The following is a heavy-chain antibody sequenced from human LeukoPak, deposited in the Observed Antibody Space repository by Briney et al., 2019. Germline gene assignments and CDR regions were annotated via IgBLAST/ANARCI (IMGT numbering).Heavy chain of an antibody. Sequence: GGSLRLSCAASGFTFSTYSMNWVRQAPGKGLEWLSFISRSSRTIYYADSVKGRFTISRDNAKNSLYLQLSSLRVEDTAVYYCARGPPHSGGNSVSSYWGQGTLVTVSS. V-gene: IGHV3-48*01. D-gene: IGHD4-23*01. CDR2: ISRSSRTI. CDR3: ARGPPHSGGNSVSSY. J-gene: IGHJ4*02. CDR1: GFTFSTYS.